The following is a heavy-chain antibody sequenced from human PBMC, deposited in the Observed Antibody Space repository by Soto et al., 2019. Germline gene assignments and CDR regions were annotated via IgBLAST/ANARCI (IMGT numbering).Heavy chain of an antibody. CDR2: FHSSGAT. J-gene: IGHJ4*02. V-gene: IGHV4-30-4*02. D-gene: IGHD2-21*01. CDR3: TGGGDAYKNGH. Sequence: SETLSLTCTVSGCSISSADYYWSWIRQPPGKGLEWIGYFHSSGATYKDPSLKSRVTISVDTSKNQFSLKLTSVNAADTAVYYCTGGGDAYKNGHWGQGTLVTVSS. CDR1: GCSISSADYY.